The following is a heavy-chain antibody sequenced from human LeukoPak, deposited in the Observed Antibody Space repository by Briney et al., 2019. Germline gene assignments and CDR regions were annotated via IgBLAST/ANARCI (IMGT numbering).Heavy chain of an antibody. CDR2: IYSGGST. V-gene: IGHV3-53*01. CDR1: GFTVSSNY. Sequence: GSLRLSCAASGFTVSSNYMSWVRQAPGKGLEWVSVIYSGGSTYYADSVKGRFTISRDNSKNTLYLQMNSLRAEDTAVYYCARGPSEWDYGDYNYWGQGTLVTVSS. D-gene: IGHD4-17*01. J-gene: IGHJ4*02. CDR3: ARGPSEWDYGDYNY.